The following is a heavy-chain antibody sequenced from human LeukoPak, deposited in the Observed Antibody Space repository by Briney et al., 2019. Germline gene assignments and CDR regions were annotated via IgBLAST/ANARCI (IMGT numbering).Heavy chain of an antibody. CDR1: GGSISSYY. D-gene: IGHD1-14*01. V-gene: IGHV4-59*12. CDR3: ARDQPDSRYFDY. CDR2: IYYSGST. J-gene: IGHJ4*02. Sequence: SETLSLTCTVSGGSISSYYWSWIRQPPGKGLEWIGYIYYSGSTYYNPSLKSRVTISVDTSKNQFSLKLSSVTAADTAVYYCARDQPDSRYFDYWGQGTLVTVSS.